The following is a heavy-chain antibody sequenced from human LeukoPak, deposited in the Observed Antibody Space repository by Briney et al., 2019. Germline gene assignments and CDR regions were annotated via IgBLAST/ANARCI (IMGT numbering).Heavy chain of an antibody. CDR2: IYTSGST. V-gene: IGHV4-4*07. D-gene: IGHD5-24*01. CDR3: ASTVQGGKKMALDY. J-gene: IGHJ4*02. CDR1: GGSISSYY. Sequence: SETLSLTCTVSGGSISSYYWSWIRQPAGKGLEWIGRIYTSGSTNYNPSLKSRVTMSVDTSKNQFSLKLSSVTAADTAVYYCASTVQGGKKMALDYWGQGTLVTVSS.